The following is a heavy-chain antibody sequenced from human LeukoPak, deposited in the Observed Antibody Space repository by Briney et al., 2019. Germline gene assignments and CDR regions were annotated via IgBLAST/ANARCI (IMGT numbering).Heavy chain of an antibody. CDR1: GYTFTSYY. Sequence: ASVKVSCKASGYTFTSYYMHWVRQAPGQGLEWMGIINPSGGSTSYGQRFQGRVTMTRDTSTSTVYMELSSLRSEDTAVYYCAREVVAAAGNRYYFDYWGQGTLVTVSS. CDR2: INPSGGST. J-gene: IGHJ4*02. CDR3: AREVVAAAGNRYYFDY. D-gene: IGHD6-13*01. V-gene: IGHV1-46*01.